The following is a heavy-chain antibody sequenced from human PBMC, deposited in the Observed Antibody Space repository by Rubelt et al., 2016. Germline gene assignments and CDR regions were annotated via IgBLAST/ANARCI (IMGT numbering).Heavy chain of an antibody. CDR1: GGSISSYS. Sequence: QVQLQESGPGLVKPSETLSLTCTVSGGSISSYSWSWIRQPPGKGLEWIGYIYYSGSSNYNPSLKSRVTLSLDTSKNQFSLKLSSVTAADTAVYYCARLGYQTYWYFDLWGRGTLVTVSS. V-gene: IGHV4-59*01. J-gene: IGHJ2*01. CDR3: ARLGYQTYWYFDL. CDR2: IYYSGSS. D-gene: IGHD5-12*01.